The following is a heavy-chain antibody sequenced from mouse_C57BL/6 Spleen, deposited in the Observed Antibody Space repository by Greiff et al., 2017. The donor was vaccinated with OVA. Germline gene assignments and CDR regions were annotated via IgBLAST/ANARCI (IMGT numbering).Heavy chain of an antibody. CDR1: GFTFSSYG. D-gene: IGHD1-1*02. J-gene: IGHJ2*01. V-gene: IGHV5-6*02. CDR3: ARHRDGGSYYFDY. CDR2: ISSGGSYT. Sequence: EVKLVESGGDLVKPGGSLKLSCAASGFTFSSYGMSWGRQTPDKRLEWVATISSGGSYTYYPDSVKGRFTISRDNAKNTLYLQMSSLRSEDTAMYYCARHRDGGSYYFDYWGQGTTLTVSS.